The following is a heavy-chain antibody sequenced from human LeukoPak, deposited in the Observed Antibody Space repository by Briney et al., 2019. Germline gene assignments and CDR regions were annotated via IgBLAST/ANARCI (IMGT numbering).Heavy chain of an antibody. V-gene: IGHV3-30*02. D-gene: IGHD2-2*02. CDR3: AKGGRTGSFIVVVPAAIEGWFDY. CDR2: IRYDGSNK. J-gene: IGHJ4*02. CDR1: GFTFSSYG. Sequence: GGSLRLSCAASGFTFSSYGMHWVRQAPGKGLEWVAFIRYDGSNKYYADSVKGRFTISRDNSKNTLYLQMNSLRAEDTAVYYCAKGGRTGSFIVVVPAAIEGWFDYWGQGTLVTVSS.